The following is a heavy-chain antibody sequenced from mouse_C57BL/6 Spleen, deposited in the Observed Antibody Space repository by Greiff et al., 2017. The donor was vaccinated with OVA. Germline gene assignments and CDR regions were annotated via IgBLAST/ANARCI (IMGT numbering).Heavy chain of an antibody. CDR3: ARGDYYGSSYAY. V-gene: IGHV1-42*01. Sequence: VQLQQSGPELVKPGASVKISCKASGYSFTGYYMNWVKRSPEKSLEWIGEINPSTGGTTYNQKFKAKATLTVDKSSSTAYMQLKSLTSEDSAVYYCARGDYYGSSYAYWGQGTLVTVSA. D-gene: IGHD1-1*01. CDR1: GYSFTGYY. CDR2: INPSTGGT. J-gene: IGHJ3*01.